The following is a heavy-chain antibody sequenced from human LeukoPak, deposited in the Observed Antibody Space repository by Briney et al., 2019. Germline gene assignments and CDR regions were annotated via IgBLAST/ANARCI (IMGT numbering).Heavy chain of an antibody. CDR1: GRTFIAYA. CDR2: IIPIFGPA. D-gene: IGHD3-22*01. CDR3: ARSLLTYYYYDSSPAAAFDI. V-gene: IGHV1-69*05. Sequence: GSSVKVSCKASGRTFIAYAISWVRQAPGQGLEWMGGIIPIFGPADYAQKFQGRVTITTDESTSTAYMELSSLRSEDTAVYYCARSLLTYYYYDSSPAAAFDIRGQGTMVTVSS. J-gene: IGHJ3*02.